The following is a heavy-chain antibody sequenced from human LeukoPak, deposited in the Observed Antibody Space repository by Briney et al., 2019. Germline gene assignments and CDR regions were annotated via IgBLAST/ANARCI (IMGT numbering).Heavy chain of an antibody. CDR2: INQDGSEK. Sequence: GGSLRLSCAASGFTFSNYWMSWVRQTPGKGLEWVANINQDGSEKYSVASVKGRFTISRDNSKNSLYLQMNSPRTEDTALYYCAKDSSYDSSGFDYWGQGTLVTVSS. V-gene: IGHV3-7*03. J-gene: IGHJ4*02. D-gene: IGHD3-22*01. CDR3: AKDSSYDSSGFDY. CDR1: GFTFSNYW.